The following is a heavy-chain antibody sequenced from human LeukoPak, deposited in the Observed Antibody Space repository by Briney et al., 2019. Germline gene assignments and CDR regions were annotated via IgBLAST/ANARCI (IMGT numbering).Heavy chain of an antibody. J-gene: IGHJ6*03. Sequence: GASVKVSCKASGGTFTSYAISWVRQAPGQGLEWMGGIIPIFGTANYAQKFQGRVTITADKSTSTAYMELSSLRSEDTAVYYCARNPPRYLAAPNYYHYMDVWGKGTTVTVSS. V-gene: IGHV1-69*06. CDR2: IIPIFGTA. CDR3: ARNPPRYLAAPNYYHYMDV. CDR1: GGTFTSYA. D-gene: IGHD3-9*01.